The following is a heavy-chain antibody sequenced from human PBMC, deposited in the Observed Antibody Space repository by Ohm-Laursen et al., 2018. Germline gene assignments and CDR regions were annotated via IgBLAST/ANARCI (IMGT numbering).Heavy chain of an antibody. J-gene: IGHJ4*02. CDR1: GFTFSSYS. CDR2: ITSRSNNI. Sequence: SLRLSCAASGFTFSSYSMNWVRQAPGKGLEWVSSITSRSNNIYYADSVKGRSTISRDNAKNSLYLQMNSLRIEDTALYYCAKDRFDSNNYVDYWGQGTLVTVSS. V-gene: IGHV3-21*04. CDR3: AKDRFDSNNYVDY. D-gene: IGHD2-15*01.